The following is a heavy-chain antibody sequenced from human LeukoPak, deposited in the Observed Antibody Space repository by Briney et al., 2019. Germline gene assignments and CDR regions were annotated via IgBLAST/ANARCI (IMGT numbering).Heavy chain of an antibody. Sequence: SETLSLTCAVYGGSFSGYYWSWIRQPPGKGLEWIGEINHSGSTNYNPSLKSRVTISVDTSKNQFSLKLSSVTAADTAVYYCARDRVRGVSDYWGQGTLVTVSS. CDR1: GGSFSGYY. J-gene: IGHJ4*02. D-gene: IGHD3-10*01. CDR3: ARDRVRGVSDY. CDR2: INHSGST. V-gene: IGHV4-34*01.